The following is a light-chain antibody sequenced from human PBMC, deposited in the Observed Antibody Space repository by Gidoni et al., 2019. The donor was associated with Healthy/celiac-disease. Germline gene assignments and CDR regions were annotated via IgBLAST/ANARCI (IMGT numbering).Light chain of an antibody. J-gene: IGKJ4*01. Sequence: DIQMTQSPSSLSASVGDRVTITCRASQSISSHLNWYQQKPGKAPKLLIYAASSLQSGVPSRFSGSGSGTDFTLTISSLQPEDFATYYCHQSYSTLTFXGXTKVEIK. CDR3: HQSYSTLT. V-gene: IGKV1-39*01. CDR2: AAS. CDR1: QSISSH.